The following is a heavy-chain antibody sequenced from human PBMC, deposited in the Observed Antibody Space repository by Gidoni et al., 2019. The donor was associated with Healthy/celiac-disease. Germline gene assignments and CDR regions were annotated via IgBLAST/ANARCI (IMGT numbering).Heavy chain of an antibody. CDR1: GGTFSSYA. D-gene: IGHD3-9*01. J-gene: IGHJ3*02. CDR2: IIPIFGTA. CDR3: ARDQDDILTGYYYAFDI. V-gene: IGHV1-69*06. Sequence: QVQLVQSGAEVKKPGSSVKVSCKASGGTFSSYAISWVRQAPGQGLEWMGGIIPIFGTANYAQKFKGRVTITADKSTSTAYRQLSSLRSEDTAVYYCARDQDDILTGYYYAFDIWGQGTMVTVSS.